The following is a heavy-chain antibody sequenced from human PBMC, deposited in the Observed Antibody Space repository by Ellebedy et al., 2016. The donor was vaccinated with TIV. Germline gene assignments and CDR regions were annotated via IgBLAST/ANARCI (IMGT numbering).Heavy chain of an antibody. Sequence: AASVKVSCKASGYTFTSYDINWVRQATGQGLEWMGWMNPNSGNTGYAQKFQGRVTMTRNTSISTAYMELRSLRSDDTAVYYCARAERELQWFDPWGQGTLVTVSS. CDR2: MNPNSGNT. D-gene: IGHD1-26*01. J-gene: IGHJ5*02. CDR1: GYTFTSYD. CDR3: ARAERELQWFDP. V-gene: IGHV1-8*01.